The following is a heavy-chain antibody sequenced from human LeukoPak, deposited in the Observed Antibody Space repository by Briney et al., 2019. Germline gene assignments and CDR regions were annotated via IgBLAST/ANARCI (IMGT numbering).Heavy chain of an antibody. CDR2: IRSDGSNK. D-gene: IGHD3-10*01. V-gene: IGHV3-30*02. CDR1: RLTFSSYG. J-gene: IGHJ5*02. CDR3: ARVFYGSGGWFDP. Sequence: GGSLRLSCAASRLTFSSYGMHWVRQAPGKGLEWVAFIRSDGSNKYYADSVKGRFTISRDNSKNTLYLQMNSLRAEDTAVYYCARVFYGSGGWFDPWGQGTLVTVSS.